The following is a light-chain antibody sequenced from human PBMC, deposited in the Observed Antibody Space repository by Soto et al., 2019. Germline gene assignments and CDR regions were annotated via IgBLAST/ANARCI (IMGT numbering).Light chain of an antibody. V-gene: IGKV3-11*01. CDR2: GAS. CDR3: QQRYNWPIT. CDR1: QSFSNNY. J-gene: IGKJ5*01. Sequence: EIVLTQSPGTLSLSPGERATLSCRASQSFSNNYLAWYQQKPGQAPRLLIYGASNRATGIPARFSGSGSGTDFTLTISSLEPEDFSVYYCQQRYNWPITFGQGTRLEIK.